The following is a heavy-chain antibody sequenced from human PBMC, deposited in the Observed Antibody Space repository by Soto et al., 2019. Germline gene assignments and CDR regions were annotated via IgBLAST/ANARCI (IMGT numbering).Heavy chain of an antibody. V-gene: IGHV4-34*01. CDR1: GGSFSGYY. CDR2: INHSGST. D-gene: IGHD6-13*01. Sequence: SETLSLTCAVYGGSFSGYYWSWIRQPPGKGLEWIGEINHSGSTNYNPSLKSRVTISVDTSKNQFSLKLSSVTAADTAVYYCARGGHSSLGKFDYWGQGTLVTVSS. J-gene: IGHJ4*02. CDR3: ARGGHSSLGKFDY.